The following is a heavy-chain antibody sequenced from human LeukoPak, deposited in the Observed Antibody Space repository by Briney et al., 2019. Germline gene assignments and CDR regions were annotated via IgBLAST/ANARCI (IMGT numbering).Heavy chain of an antibody. J-gene: IGHJ6*02. CDR1: GFTFSSYA. V-gene: IGHV3-23*01. CDR3: TRDLMDYDVSTGLHHYYMDI. CDR2: ISGSGGST. Sequence: GGSLRLSCAASGFTFSSYAMSWVRQAPGKGLEWVSAISGSGGSTYYADSVKGRFTISRDNSKNTLYLQMNTLRVEDTAVYYCTRDLMDYDVSTGLHHYYMDIWGQGTTVTVSS. D-gene: IGHD3-9*01.